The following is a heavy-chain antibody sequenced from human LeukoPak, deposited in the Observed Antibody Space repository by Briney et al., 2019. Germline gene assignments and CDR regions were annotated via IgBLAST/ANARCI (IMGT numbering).Heavy chain of an antibody. CDR2: VSYSGSA. J-gene: IGHJ4*02. D-gene: IGHD5-18*01. CDR3: ARENDRYGRIDY. CDR1: GGSISSSNW. V-gene: IGHV4-4*02. Sequence: YPSETLSLTCAVSGGSISSSNWWSWVRQPPGKGLEWIGYVSYSGSADYNPSLKSRVIISIDTSKNQFSLRLSSLTAADTAVYYCARENDRYGRIDYWGQGTQVTVSS.